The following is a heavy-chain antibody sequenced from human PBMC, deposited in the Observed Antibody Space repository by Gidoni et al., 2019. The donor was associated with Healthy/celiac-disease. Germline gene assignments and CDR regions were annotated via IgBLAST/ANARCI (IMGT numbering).Heavy chain of an antibody. Sequence: QVQLVESGGGVVKPGRSLRLSCAASGCTFSSYAMHWVRQAPGNGLEWVAVISYDGSNKYYADSVKGRFTISRDNSKNTLYLQMNSLRAEDTAVYYCARSWLRRRHDAFDIWGQGTMVTVSS. J-gene: IGHJ3*02. CDR1: GCTFSSYA. D-gene: IGHD5-12*01. CDR3: ARSWLRRRHDAFDI. V-gene: IGHV3-30-3*01. CDR2: ISYDGSNK.